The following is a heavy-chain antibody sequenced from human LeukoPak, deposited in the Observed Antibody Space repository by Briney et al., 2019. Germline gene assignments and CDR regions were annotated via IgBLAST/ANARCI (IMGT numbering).Heavy chain of an antibody. J-gene: IGHJ6*02. Sequence: SETLSLTCTVSGGSISSYYWSWIRQHPGKGLEWIGYIYYSGSTYYNPSLKSRVTISVDTSKNQFSLKLSSVTAADTAVYYCARINYGDYYYYGMDVWGQGTTVTVSS. D-gene: IGHD4-17*01. CDR3: ARINYGDYYYYGMDV. V-gene: IGHV4-59*06. CDR1: GGSISSYY. CDR2: IYYSGST.